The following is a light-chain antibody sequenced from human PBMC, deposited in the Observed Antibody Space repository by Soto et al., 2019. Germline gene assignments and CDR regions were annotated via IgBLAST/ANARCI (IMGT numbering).Light chain of an antibody. V-gene: IGLV2-23*01. Sequence: QSALTQPASVSGSPGQSITISCTGTSSDVGSYNLVSWYQQHPGKAPKLMIYEGSKRPSGVSNRFSGSKSGNTASLTISGLQAEDEAHYHCCSYAGSRTVVFGGGTQLTVL. CDR1: SSDVGSYNL. CDR2: EGS. CDR3: CSYAGSRTVV. J-gene: IGLJ7*01.